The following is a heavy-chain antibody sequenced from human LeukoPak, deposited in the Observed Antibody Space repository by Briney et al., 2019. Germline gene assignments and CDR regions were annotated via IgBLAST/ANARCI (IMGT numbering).Heavy chain of an antibody. CDR3: ARGDYYGSGSYLFDY. CDR2: INQDGSEK. Sequence: GGSLRLSCAASGFTFSSYGMHWVRQAPGKGLEWVANINQDGSEKYHVDSVKGRFTISRDNADNSLYLQMNSLRADDTAVYYCARGDYYGSGSYLFDYWGQGTLVSVSS. CDR1: GFTFSSYG. J-gene: IGHJ4*02. V-gene: IGHV3-7*03. D-gene: IGHD3-10*01.